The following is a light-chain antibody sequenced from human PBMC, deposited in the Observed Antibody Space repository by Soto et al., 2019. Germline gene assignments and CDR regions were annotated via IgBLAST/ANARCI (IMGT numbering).Light chain of an antibody. V-gene: IGKV1-6*01. Sequence: AIQMTQSPSSLSASVGDRVTITCRASQGIRNGLGWYQQKPGKAPKLLIYAASSLQSGVPSRFSGSGSGTDFTLTISSLQSEDFATYHCLQDYNYPWTFGQGTKVEIK. J-gene: IGKJ1*01. CDR2: AAS. CDR1: QGIRNG. CDR3: LQDYNYPWT.